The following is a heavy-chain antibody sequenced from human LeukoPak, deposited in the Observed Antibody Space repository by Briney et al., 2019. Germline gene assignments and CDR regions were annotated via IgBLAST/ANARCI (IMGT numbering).Heavy chain of an antibody. J-gene: IGHJ4*02. CDR1: GFTFSSFS. V-gene: IGHV3-21*06. CDR2: ISTRSGYI. D-gene: IGHD3-10*01. Sequence: GGSLRLSCAASGFTFSSFSMNWVRQAPGKGLDWVSSISTRSGYIYYADAVKGRFTISRDNAKNLVYLQMNSLRAEDTAVYYCARGGRGAHTSPDYWGQGTLVTVSS. CDR3: ARGGRGAHTSPDY.